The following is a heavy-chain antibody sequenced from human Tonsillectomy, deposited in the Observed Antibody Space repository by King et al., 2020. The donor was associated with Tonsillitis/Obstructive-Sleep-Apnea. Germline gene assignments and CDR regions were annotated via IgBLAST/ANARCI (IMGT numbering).Heavy chain of an antibody. CDR2: IWYDGSNK. D-gene: IGHD4-11*01. J-gene: IGHJ6*02. CDR1: GFTFSSYG. CDR3: AREGRTVANYYYYGMDV. V-gene: IGHV3-33*01. Sequence: VQLVESGGGVVQPGRSLRLSCAASGFTFSSYGMHWVRQAPGKGLEWVAVIWYDGSNKYYADSVKGRFTISRDNSKNTLYLQMNSLRAEDTAVYYCAREGRTVANYYYYGMDVWGQGTTVTVSS.